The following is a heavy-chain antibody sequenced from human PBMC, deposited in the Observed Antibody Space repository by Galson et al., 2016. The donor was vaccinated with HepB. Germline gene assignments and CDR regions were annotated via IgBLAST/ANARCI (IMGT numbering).Heavy chain of an antibody. Sequence: SLRLSCAASGFTFSNYAFLWVRQAPGMGLEWVAIISYRDGNTKYYADSVKGRFTISRDSSENTLYLEMDSLRTEDTAVYYCAKSPTDNWYFDLWGRGALVTVSS. CDR1: GFTFSNYA. CDR2: ISYRDGNTK. V-gene: IGHV3-30-3*01. D-gene: IGHD3-9*01. CDR3: AKSPTDNWYFDL. J-gene: IGHJ2*01.